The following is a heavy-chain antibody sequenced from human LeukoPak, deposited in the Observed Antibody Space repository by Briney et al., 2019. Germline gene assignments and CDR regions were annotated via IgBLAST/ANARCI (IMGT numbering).Heavy chain of an antibody. CDR2: ISYDGSNK. J-gene: IGHJ4*02. Sequence: GGSLRLSCAASGFTFSSYAMHWVRQAPGKGLEWVAVISYDGSNKYYADSVKGRFTISRDNSKNTLYLQMNSLRAEDTAVYYCARDRTPTYYYGSGSYYPQDYFDYWGQGTLVTVSS. V-gene: IGHV3-30-3*01. CDR3: ARDRTPTYYYGSGSYYPQDYFDY. D-gene: IGHD3-10*01. CDR1: GFTFSSYA.